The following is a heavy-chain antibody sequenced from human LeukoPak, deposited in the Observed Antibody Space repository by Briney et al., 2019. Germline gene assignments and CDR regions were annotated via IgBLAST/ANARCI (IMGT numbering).Heavy chain of an antibody. CDR1: GFTLSNYG. V-gene: IGHV3-23*01. CDR3: ARAYDSSGYYYDAFDI. Sequence: TGGSLRLSCAVSGFTLSNYGMHWVRQAPGKGLEWVSANSGSGGSTYYADSVKGRFTISRDNSKNTLYLRMNSLRAEDTAVYYCARAYDSSGYYYDAFDIWGQGTMVTVSS. CDR2: NSGSGGST. D-gene: IGHD3-22*01. J-gene: IGHJ3*02.